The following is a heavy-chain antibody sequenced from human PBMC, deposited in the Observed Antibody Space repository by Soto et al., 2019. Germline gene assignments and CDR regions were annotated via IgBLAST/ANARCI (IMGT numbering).Heavy chain of an antibody. CDR3: ARDKAGWRTYYYYGMDV. J-gene: IGHJ6*02. CDR1: GYTLTRYG. Sequence: ASVKVSCKGSGYTLTRYGISWVRQAPGQGLEWMGWISAYNGNTNYAQKLQGRVTMTTDTSTSTACMELRSLRSDDTAVYYCARDKAGWRTYYYYGMDVWGQGTTVTVSS. D-gene: IGHD2-15*01. CDR2: ISAYNGNT. V-gene: IGHV1-18*04.